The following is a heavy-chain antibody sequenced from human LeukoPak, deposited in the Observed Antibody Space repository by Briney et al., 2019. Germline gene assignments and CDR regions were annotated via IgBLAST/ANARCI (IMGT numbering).Heavy chain of an antibody. Sequence: GESLKISCKGSGYSFTTYWIGWLRQMPGRGPEWMGVVHPRDPEIKYRPPFQGQVTISVDKSISTAYLQWDSLKASDTAMYYCARLDVGGYYFAENRGQGTLVTVSS. CDR1: GYSFTTYW. CDR3: ARLDVGGYYFAEN. D-gene: IGHD3-22*01. J-gene: IGHJ4*02. V-gene: IGHV5-51*01. CDR2: VHPRDPEI.